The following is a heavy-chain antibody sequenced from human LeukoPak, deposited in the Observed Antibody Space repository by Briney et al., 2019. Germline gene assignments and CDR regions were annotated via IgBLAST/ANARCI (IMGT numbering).Heavy chain of an antibody. D-gene: IGHD3-10*01. Sequence: PSETLSPTCTVSGGSISSYYWSWIRQPPGKGLEWIGYIYYSGSTNYNPSLKSRVTISVDTSKNQFSLKLSSVTAADTAVYYCARDGPSGGFDPWGQGTLVTVSS. CDR3: ARDGPSGGFDP. J-gene: IGHJ5*02. CDR2: IYYSGST. CDR1: GGSISSYY. V-gene: IGHV4-59*01.